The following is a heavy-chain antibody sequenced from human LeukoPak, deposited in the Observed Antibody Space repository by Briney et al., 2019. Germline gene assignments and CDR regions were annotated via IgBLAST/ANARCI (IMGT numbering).Heavy chain of an antibody. J-gene: IGHJ4*02. V-gene: IGHV4-39*07. D-gene: IGHD1-26*01. Sequence: SETLSLTCTVSGGCISSSSYYWGWIRQPPGKGLEWIGSIYYSGSTYYNPSLKSRVTISVDTSKNQFSLKLSSVTAADTAVYYCAREPGSYHVDFDYWGQGTLVTVSS. CDR2: IYYSGST. CDR1: GGCISSSSYY. CDR3: AREPGSYHVDFDY.